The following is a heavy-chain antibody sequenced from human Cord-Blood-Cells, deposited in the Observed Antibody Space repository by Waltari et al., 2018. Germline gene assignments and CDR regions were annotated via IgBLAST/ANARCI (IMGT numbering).Heavy chain of an antibody. J-gene: IGHJ3*02. D-gene: IGHD1-26*01. Sequence: EVQLVESGGGLVQPGGSLRLSCAASGFTVSSNYLSWVRQAPGKGLGWVSVIYSDGSTYYADSVKGRFTISRHNSKNPLYLQMTSLRAEDTAVYYCARGWAQFPRDAFDILGQGTMVTVSS. V-gene: IGHV3-53*04. CDR1: GFTVSSNY. CDR2: IYSDGST. CDR3: ARGWAQFPRDAFDI.